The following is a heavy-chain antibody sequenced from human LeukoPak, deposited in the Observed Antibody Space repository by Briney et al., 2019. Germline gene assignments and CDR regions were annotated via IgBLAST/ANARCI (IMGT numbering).Heavy chain of an antibody. CDR1: GGTFSSYA. CDR2: IIPIFGTA. D-gene: IGHD6-13*01. J-gene: IGHJ4*02. CDR3: ATVGSSWYEFDY. Sequence: GASVKVSCKASGGTFSSYAISWVRQAPGQGLEWMGGIIPIFGTANYAQKFQGRVTITADESTSTAYMELSSLRSEDTAVYYCATVGSSWYEFDYWGQGTLVTVSS. V-gene: IGHV1-69*13.